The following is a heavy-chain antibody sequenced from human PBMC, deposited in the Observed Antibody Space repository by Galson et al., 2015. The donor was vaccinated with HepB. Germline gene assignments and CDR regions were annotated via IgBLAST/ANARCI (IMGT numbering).Heavy chain of an antibody. Sequence: QSGAEVKKPGESLKISCEASGYSFTGHWIGWVRQMPGRGLEWLGIVNPVDSDTRYSPSFQGQVTVSADKSITTAYLQWTSLKASDTAIYYCARQDNGNKGGVPDFWGQGTLVTVSS. CDR3: ARQDNGNKGGVPDF. D-gene: IGHD1-1*01. V-gene: IGHV5-51*01. J-gene: IGHJ4*02. CDR1: GYSFTGHW. CDR2: VNPVDSDT.